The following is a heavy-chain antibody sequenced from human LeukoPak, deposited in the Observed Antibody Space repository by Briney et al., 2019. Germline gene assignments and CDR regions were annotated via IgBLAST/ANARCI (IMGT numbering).Heavy chain of an antibody. CDR2: ISTSGSTI. J-gene: IGHJ4*02. D-gene: IGHD5-18*01. CDR1: GFTFSDYY. Sequence: GGSLRLSCAASGFTFSDYYMSWIRQAPGKGLECVSYISTSGSTIYYADSVKGRFIISRDNAKNSLYLQMNSLRAEDTAVYYCARDYQGGYGDKTVDYWGQGTLVTVSS. V-gene: IGHV3-11*04. CDR3: ARDYQGGYGDKTVDY.